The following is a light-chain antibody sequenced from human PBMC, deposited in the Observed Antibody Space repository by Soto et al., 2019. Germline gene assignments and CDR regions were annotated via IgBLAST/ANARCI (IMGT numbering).Light chain of an antibody. V-gene: IGLV1-47*02. J-gene: IGLJ2*01. Sequence: QSVLTQPPSASGTPGQRVTISCSGSSSNSGSNSVYWYQQLPGTAPKLLIYSNHQRPSGVPDRFSGSKSGTSASLAISGLRSEDEANYYCAAWDDSPSGVVFGGGTKVTVL. CDR3: AAWDDSPSGVV. CDR2: SNH. CDR1: SSNSGSNS.